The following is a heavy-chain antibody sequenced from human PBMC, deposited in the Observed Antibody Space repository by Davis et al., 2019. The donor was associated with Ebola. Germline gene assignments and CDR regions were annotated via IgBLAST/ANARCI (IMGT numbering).Heavy chain of an antibody. J-gene: IGHJ4*02. CDR2: IWYDGSVK. Sequence: GGSLRLSCAGSGFTFSTSPMHWVRQALGKGLEWVGLIWYDGSVKYYGDSVKGRFTISRDNSKDSAYLQMTSLRVEDTAVYYCAREGKYRDESRTFDYWGQGTLVTVSS. V-gene: IGHV3-33*01. D-gene: IGHD2-2*01. CDR1: GFTFSTSP. CDR3: AREGKYRDESRTFDY.